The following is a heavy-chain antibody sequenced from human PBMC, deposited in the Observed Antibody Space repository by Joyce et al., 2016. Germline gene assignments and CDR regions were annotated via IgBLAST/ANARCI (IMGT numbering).Heavy chain of an antibody. V-gene: IGHV4-39*07. J-gene: IGHJ4*02. D-gene: IGHD4-11*01. CDR2: IFYSGST. CDR1: RGSISGSSYY. CDR3: ARDGWDYTNYRLVDYFDY. Sequence: QLQLQESGPGLVKPSETLTLTCTVSRGSISGSSYYWGWIRQPPGKGLEWIGSIFYSGSTYYNPSLKSRVTISISTSRNQFYLRLSSVTAADTAVYYCARDGWDYTNYRLVDYFDYWGQGTLVAVSS.